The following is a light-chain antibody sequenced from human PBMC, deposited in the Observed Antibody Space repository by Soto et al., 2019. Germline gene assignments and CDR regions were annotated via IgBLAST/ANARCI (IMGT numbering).Light chain of an antibody. CDR3: QQLNSDWYA. CDR1: QGISTY. V-gene: IGKV1-9*01. CDR2: GAS. J-gene: IGKJ2*01. Sequence: DIQLTQSPSFLSASVGDRGTITCRASQGISTYLAWYLQRPGKAPKLLIYGASTLQSGVPSRFSGRVSGTVFTLTISSLQPDDFGTYYCQQLNSDWYAFGQGTKLEIK.